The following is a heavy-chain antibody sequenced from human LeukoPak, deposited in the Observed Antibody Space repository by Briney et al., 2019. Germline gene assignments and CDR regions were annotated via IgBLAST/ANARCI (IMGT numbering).Heavy chain of an antibody. CDR3: ASPSPDDYGDYDLGY. CDR2: IYPGDSDT. V-gene: IGHV5-51*01. D-gene: IGHD4-17*01. J-gene: IGHJ4*02. CDR1: GYIFTSYW. Sequence: GESLTISCKGSGYIFTSYWIGWVRQMPGKGLEWRGIIYPGDSDTIYSPSFQGQVTISADKSIITAYLQWSSPKASDTATYYCASPSPDDYGDYDLGYWGQGTLVTVSS.